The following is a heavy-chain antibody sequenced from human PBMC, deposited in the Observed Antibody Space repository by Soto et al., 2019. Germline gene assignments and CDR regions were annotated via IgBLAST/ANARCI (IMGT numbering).Heavy chain of an antibody. Sequence: SVKVSCKASGYTFTSYDINWVRQATGQGLEWMGWMNPNSGNTGYAQKFQGRVTMTRNTSISTAYMELSSLRSEDTAVYYCARGKTYYDFWSGYYPWGQGTLVTVSS. CDR3: ARGKTYYDFWSGYYP. V-gene: IGHV1-8*01. CDR1: GYTFTSYD. J-gene: IGHJ5*02. D-gene: IGHD3-3*01. CDR2: MNPNSGNT.